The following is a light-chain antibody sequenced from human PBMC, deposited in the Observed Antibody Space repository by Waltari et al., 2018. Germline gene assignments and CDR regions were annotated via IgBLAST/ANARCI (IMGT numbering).Light chain of an antibody. CDR1: QSVGRY. Sequence: EIVLTQSPGTLSLSPGERATFPCRASQSVGRYLAWYQQKPGQAPRLLIYGASSRATGIPDRFSGSGSGTDFSLTISRLEPEDFAVYYCQNHERLPAVFGQGTKVEIK. V-gene: IGKV3-20*01. CDR2: GAS. CDR3: QNHERLPAV. J-gene: IGKJ1*01.